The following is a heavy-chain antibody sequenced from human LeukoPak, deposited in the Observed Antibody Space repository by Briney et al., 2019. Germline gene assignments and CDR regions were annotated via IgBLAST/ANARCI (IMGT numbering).Heavy chain of an antibody. CDR2: ISSSGGST. Sequence: GGSLRLSCAASGFTFSSYAMSWVRQAAGKGLDWVSRISSSGGSTYYADSVKGRFTISRDYSKNTLYLQMNSLRAEDTAVYYCAKDLYTYGTTPLDYWGQGTLVTVSS. J-gene: IGHJ4*02. V-gene: IGHV3-23*01. CDR3: AKDLYTYGTTPLDY. CDR1: GFTFSSYA. D-gene: IGHD5-18*01.